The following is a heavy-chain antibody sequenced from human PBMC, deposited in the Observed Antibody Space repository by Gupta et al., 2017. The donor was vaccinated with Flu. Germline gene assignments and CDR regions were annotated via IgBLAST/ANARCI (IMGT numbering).Heavy chain of an antibody. CDR2: IYSSGST. CDR1: GDSMIRYY. D-gene: IGHD3-16*01. J-gene: IGHJ4*03. CDR3: ARVVGGSYDFQDDFDI. Sequence: QVQLQESGPGLAKPSETLSLTCTVSGDSMIRYYWTWIRQPAGKRLEWIGRIYSSGSTNYNPSLQSRVTMSVDTSKNQFSLRLTSLTAADTAVYYCARVVGGSYDFQDDFDIWGQGTLVAVSS. V-gene: IGHV4-4*07.